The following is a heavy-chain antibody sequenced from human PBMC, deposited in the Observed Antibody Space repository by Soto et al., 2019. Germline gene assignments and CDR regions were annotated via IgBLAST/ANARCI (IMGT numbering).Heavy chain of an antibody. CDR1: GFTFSSYA. CDR3: ARVESEYYYDSIPDPQYYIDY. V-gene: IGHV3-30-3*01. Sequence: PGGSLRLSCAASGFTFSSYAMHWVRQAPGKGLEWVAVISYDGSNKYYADSVKGRFTISRDNSKNTLYLQMNSLRAEDTAVYYCARVESEYYYDSIPDPQYYIDYWGQGTLVTVSS. CDR2: ISYDGSNK. D-gene: IGHD3-22*01. J-gene: IGHJ4*02.